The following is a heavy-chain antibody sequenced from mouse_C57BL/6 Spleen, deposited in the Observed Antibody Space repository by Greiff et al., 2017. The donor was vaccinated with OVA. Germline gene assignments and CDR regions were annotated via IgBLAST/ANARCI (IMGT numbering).Heavy chain of an antibody. CDR1: GFSFNTYA. Sequence: EVKVEESGGGLVQPKGSLKLSCAASGFSFNTYAMNWVRQAPGKGLEWVARIRSKSNNYATYYADSVKDRFTISRDDSESMLYLQMNNLKTEDTAMYYCVGYSKGFAYWGQGTLVTVSA. CDR3: VGYSKGFAY. CDR2: IRSKSNNYAT. J-gene: IGHJ3*01. V-gene: IGHV10-1*01. D-gene: IGHD2-5*01.